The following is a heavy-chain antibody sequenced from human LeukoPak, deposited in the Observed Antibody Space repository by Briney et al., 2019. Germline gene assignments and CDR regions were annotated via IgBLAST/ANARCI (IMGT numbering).Heavy chain of an antibody. CDR2: IYYSGGT. CDR1: GASISSYY. V-gene: IGHV4-59*08. J-gene: IGHJ4*02. D-gene: IGHD3-16*02. Sequence: SETLSLTCTVSGASISSYYWSWIRQPPGKGLEWIGYIYYSGGTNYNPSLKSRATISLDTSKNLFSLKLSSVTAADTAVYYCARKYYDYVWGSYRSDYFDYWGQGTLVTVSS. CDR3: ARKYYDYVWGSYRSDYFDY.